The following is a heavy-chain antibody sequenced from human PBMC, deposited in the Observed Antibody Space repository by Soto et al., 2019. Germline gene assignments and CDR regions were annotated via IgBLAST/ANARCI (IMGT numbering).Heavy chain of an antibody. CDR1: GGSISGSSYY. Sequence: PSETLSLTCTVSGGSISGSSYYWGWIRQPPGKGLEWFGSIYYSGSTYYNPSLKSRVTISVDTSKNQFSLKLSSVTAADTAAYYCATQCTRKAFWSGYGSYYYYGMDVWGQGTTVT. V-gene: IGHV4-39*01. D-gene: IGHD3-3*01. CDR2: IYYSGST. CDR3: ATQCTRKAFWSGYGSYYYYGMDV. J-gene: IGHJ6*02.